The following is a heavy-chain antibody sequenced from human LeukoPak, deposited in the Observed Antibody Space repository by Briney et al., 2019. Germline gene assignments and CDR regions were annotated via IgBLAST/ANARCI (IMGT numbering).Heavy chain of an antibody. CDR3: AREIVVAGGLWFDP. J-gene: IGHJ5*02. CDR2: MNSNSGNT. V-gene: IGHV1-8*03. CDR1: GYTFTSYD. Sequence: ASVKVSCKASGYTFTSYDINWVRQATGQGFEWMGWMNSNSGNTGYAQKFQGRVTITRNTSISTAYMELSSLRSEDTAVYYCAREIVVAGGLWFDPWGQGTLVTVSS. D-gene: IGHD3-22*01.